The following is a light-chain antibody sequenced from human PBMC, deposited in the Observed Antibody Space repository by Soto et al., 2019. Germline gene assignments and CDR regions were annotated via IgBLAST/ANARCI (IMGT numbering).Light chain of an antibody. J-gene: IGLJ2*01. CDR3: CSYAGSSPVV. V-gene: IGLV2-23*01. CDR1: SSDVGSYNL. CDR2: EGS. Sequence: QSALTQPASVSGSPGQSITISCTGTSSDVGSYNLVSWYQQHPGKAPKLMIYEGSKRPSGVSNRFSGSTSGNTASLTISGLQAEDEADYYCCSYAGSSPVVFGGGTKLTVL.